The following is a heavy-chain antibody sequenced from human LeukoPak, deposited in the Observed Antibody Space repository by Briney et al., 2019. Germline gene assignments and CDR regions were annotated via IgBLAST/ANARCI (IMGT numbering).Heavy chain of an antibody. Sequence: PSQTLSLTCTVSGGSLSSGGYYWSWIRQHPGKGLEWIGYIYYSGSTYYNPSLKSRVTISVDTSKNQFSLKLSSVTAADTAVYYCARVRAASAAEAGATSWFDPWGQGTLVTVSS. CDR2: IYYSGST. CDR3: ARVRAASAAEAGATSWFDP. V-gene: IGHV4-31*03. CDR1: GGSLSSGGYY. J-gene: IGHJ5*02. D-gene: IGHD2-15*01.